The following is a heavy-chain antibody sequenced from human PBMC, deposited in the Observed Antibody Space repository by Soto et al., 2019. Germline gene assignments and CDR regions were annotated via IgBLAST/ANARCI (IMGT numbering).Heavy chain of an antibody. Sequence: SQTLSLTCVISGNNVSTNSAGWNWIRQSPSRGLEWLGRTYYRSKWNNDYAASVKSRISVNPDTSKNQFSLHLNSVTPEDTGVYYCAKYYGSGITWHPPSGMDVWGQGTTVTVS. V-gene: IGHV6-1*01. CDR3: AKYYGSGITWHPPSGMDV. D-gene: IGHD3-10*01. CDR1: GNNVSTNSAG. J-gene: IGHJ6*02. CDR2: TYYRSKWNN.